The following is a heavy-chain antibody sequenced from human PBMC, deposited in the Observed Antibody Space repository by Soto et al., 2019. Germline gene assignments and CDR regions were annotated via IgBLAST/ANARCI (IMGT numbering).Heavy chain of an antibody. Sequence: QLQLQESGPGLVKPSETLSLTCTVSGGSISSTDYYWGWIRQPPGKGLEWIGNIHYSGNTYYNPSLKSRASISVDTSRNQFSLKLRSVSAADTAVYSCVDMRGPWLPRDWGQGTLVTVSA. CDR3: VDMRGPWLPRD. V-gene: IGHV4-39*01. CDR2: IHYSGNT. J-gene: IGHJ4*02. D-gene: IGHD6-19*01. CDR1: GGSISSTDYY.